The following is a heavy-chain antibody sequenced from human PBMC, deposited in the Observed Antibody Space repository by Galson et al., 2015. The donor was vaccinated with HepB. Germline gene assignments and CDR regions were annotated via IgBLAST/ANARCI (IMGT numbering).Heavy chain of an antibody. J-gene: IGHJ4*02. D-gene: IGHD2-21*02. CDR2: ISSSSSTI. Sequence: SLRLSCAASGFTFSSYSMNWVRQAPGKGLEWVSYISSSSSTIYYADSVKGRFTISRDNAKNSLYLQMNSLRAEDTAVYYCASSYCGGDSSYDYWGQGTLVTVSS. CDR3: ASSYCGGDSSYDY. CDR1: GFTFSSYS. V-gene: IGHV3-48*01.